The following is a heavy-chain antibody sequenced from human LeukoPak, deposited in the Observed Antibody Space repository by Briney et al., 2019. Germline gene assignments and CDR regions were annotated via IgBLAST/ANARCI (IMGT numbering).Heavy chain of an antibody. Sequence: GASVKVSCKASGYRFTTDTYTIHWLRQAPGHRLEWMGWINAGNGNTKYSQKFQGRVTITGDTSARTVYMEVSSLVSEDTAVYYCARDSDSSGWSWVYWGQGTLVTVSS. CDR1: GYRFTTDTYT. V-gene: IGHV1-3*01. J-gene: IGHJ4*02. D-gene: IGHD6-19*01. CDR3: ARDSDSSGWSWVY. CDR2: INAGNGNT.